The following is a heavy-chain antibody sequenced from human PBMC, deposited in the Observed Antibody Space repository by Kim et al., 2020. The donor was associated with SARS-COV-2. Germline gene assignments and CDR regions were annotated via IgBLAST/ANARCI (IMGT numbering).Heavy chain of an antibody. Sequence: ASVKVSCKTSGYTFSTSGVSWVRQAPGQGLEWMGWITVYNGNTNYAQKLQGRVTMTTDTSTSTAYMELRSLTSDDTAVYYCARGGGSYWYVDYGGQGTLVTVSS. V-gene: IGHV1-18*01. CDR1: GYTFSTSG. CDR3: ARGGGSYWYVDY. D-gene: IGHD3-16*01. CDR2: ITVYNGNT. J-gene: IGHJ4*02.